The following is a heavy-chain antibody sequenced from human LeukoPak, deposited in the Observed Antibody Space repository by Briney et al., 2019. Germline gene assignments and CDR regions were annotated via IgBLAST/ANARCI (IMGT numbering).Heavy chain of an antibody. J-gene: IGHJ4*02. D-gene: IGHD3-10*01. CDR1: GFTFSDYY. V-gene: IGHV3-11*01. Sequence: GGSLRLSCAASGFTFSDYYMSWIRQAPGKGLEWVSYISSSGSTIYYADSVKGRFTISRDNAKNSLYLQMNSLRAEDTAVYYCASHMVRGVHFDYWGQGTLVTVSS. CDR3: ASHMVRGVHFDY. CDR2: ISSSGSTI.